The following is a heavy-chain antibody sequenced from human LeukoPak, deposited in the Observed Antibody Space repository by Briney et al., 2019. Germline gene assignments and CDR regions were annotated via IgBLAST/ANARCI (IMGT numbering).Heavy chain of an antibody. D-gene: IGHD5-24*01. CDR1: GFTFSSYW. V-gene: IGHV3-7*01. Sequence: GGSLRLSCAASGFTFSSYWMSWVRQAPGKGLEWVANIKQDGSEKYYVDSVKGRFTISSDNAKNSLYLQMNSLRAEDTAVYYCARGRWLQASYYFDYWGQGTLVTVSS. J-gene: IGHJ4*02. CDR3: ARGRWLQASYYFDY. CDR2: IKQDGSEK.